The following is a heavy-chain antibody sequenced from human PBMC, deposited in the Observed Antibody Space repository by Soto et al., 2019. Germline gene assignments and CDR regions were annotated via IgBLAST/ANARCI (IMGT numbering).Heavy chain of an antibody. CDR1: GSSFDDYA. CDR2: ISWNSGSI. J-gene: IGHJ5*02. Sequence: PGGSLRPSCAASGSSFDDYAMHWVRQAPGKGLEWVSGISWNSGSIGYADSVKGRFTISRDNAKNSLYLQMNSLRAEDTALYYCAKGGVAGTGELLNWFDPWGQGTLVTVSS. CDR3: AKGGVAGTGELLNWFDP. D-gene: IGHD6-19*01. V-gene: IGHV3-9*01.